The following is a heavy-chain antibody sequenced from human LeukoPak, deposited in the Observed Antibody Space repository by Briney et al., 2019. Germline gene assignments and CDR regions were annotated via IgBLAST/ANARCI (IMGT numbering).Heavy chain of an antibody. CDR1: GFTFSTYA. V-gene: IGHV3-23*01. Sequence: GGSLRLSCAASGFTFSTYAMNWVRQAPGKGLDWVSAISGRDSSTYYADSVKGRFTISRDNSKNTLYLQMNSLRAEDTAVYYCAKDGCTSPTCYINYWGRGTLVTVSS. J-gene: IGHJ4*02. CDR2: ISGRDSST. CDR3: AKDGCTSPTCYINY. D-gene: IGHD2-2*02.